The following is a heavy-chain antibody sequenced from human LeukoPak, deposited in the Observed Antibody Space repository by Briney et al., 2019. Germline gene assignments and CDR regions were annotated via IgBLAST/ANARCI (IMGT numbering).Heavy chain of an antibody. V-gene: IGHV3-74*01. Sequence: GGSLRLSCAASGFNFSNYVMGWVRQAPGKGLVWVSRINRDWSSTSYADSVKGRFTISRDNAKNTLYLQMNSLRAEDTAVYYCARGGGYSYGSFDYWGQGTLVTVSS. J-gene: IGHJ4*02. CDR1: GFNFSNYV. D-gene: IGHD5-18*01. CDR3: ARGGGYSYGSFDY. CDR2: INRDWSST.